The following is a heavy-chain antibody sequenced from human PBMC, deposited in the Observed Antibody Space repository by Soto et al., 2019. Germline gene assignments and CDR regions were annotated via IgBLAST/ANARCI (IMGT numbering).Heavy chain of an antibody. D-gene: IGHD2-2*01. CDR2: ISLYSDGT. Sequence: PSVKVSCKASGYTFSNYGITWVRQAPGQPLEWLGWISLYSDGTNYAQKFQGRVSMTTDTSTTTAYMELRSLRSDDTAVYYCARVVPGAEAWFGPWGQGTLVTVSS. V-gene: IGHV1-18*01. J-gene: IGHJ5*02. CDR3: ARVVPGAEAWFGP. CDR1: GYTFSNYG.